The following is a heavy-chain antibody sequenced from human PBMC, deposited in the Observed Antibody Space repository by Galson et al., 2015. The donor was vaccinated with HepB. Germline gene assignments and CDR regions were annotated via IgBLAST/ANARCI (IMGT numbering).Heavy chain of an antibody. CDR1: GFTFSNYA. CDR2: IGSDGVST. CDR3: VKNGIEYSNSGYFEV. Sequence: SLRLSCAASGFTFSNYAMFWVRQGPGKGPEYVSVIGSDGVSTYYPDSVKGRVTISRDNPENTLYLQMTSLRPEDTAFYCCVKNGIEYSNSGYFEVWGQGTLVIVSS. J-gene: IGHJ4*02. D-gene: IGHD4-11*01. V-gene: IGHV3-64D*06.